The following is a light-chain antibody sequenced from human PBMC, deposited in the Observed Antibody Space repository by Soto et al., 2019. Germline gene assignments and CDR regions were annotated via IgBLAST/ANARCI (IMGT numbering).Light chain of an antibody. Sequence: EIVMTQSPATLSVSPGERATLSCRASQSVSSNLAWYQQKPGQAPRLLIYGASTWATGIPARFSGSGSGTESTLTISSLQSEDFAVYYCQQYNNWPPLTFGGGTKVEIK. CDR1: QSVSSN. CDR2: GAS. J-gene: IGKJ4*01. CDR3: QQYNNWPPLT. V-gene: IGKV3-15*01.